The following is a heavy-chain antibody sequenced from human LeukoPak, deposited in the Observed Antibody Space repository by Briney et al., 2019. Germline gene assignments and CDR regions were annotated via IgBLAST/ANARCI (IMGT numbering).Heavy chain of an antibody. CDR1: GVSIFSGDYY. CDR2: IYYNGTT. J-gene: IGHJ5*02. CDR3: ARGDYNDAAGYLDH. D-gene: IGHD3-22*01. Sequence: PSETLSLTCTVSGVSIFSGDYYWNWLRQPPGKGLEWIGYIYYNGTTYYNPSLESRVTISVDTSKNQFSLKLSSVTAADTAVYYWARGDYNDAAGYLDHWGQGTLVPVSS. V-gene: IGHV4-30-4*01.